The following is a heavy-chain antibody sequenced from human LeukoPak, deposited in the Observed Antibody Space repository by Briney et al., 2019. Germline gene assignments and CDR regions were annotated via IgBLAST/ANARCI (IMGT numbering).Heavy chain of an antibody. Sequence: SETLSLTCTVSGYSISSGYYWDWIRQPPGKGLEWIGTLSHSGSSYYNPSLKSRVTISVDTSKNQFSLKLSSVTAADTAVYYCARDVNYCSGGSCYYYFDYWGQGTLVTVSS. V-gene: IGHV4-38-2*02. D-gene: IGHD2-15*01. CDR3: ARDVNYCSGGSCYYYFDY. J-gene: IGHJ4*02. CDR1: GYSISSGYY. CDR2: LSHSGSS.